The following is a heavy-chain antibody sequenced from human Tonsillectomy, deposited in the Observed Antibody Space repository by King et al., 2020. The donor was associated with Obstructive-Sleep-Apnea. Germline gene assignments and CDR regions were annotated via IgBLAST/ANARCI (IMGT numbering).Heavy chain of an antibody. D-gene: IGHD5-18*01. CDR3: ARADTAMVKGPYGMDV. J-gene: IGHJ6*02. CDR1: GFTFSSYS. CDR2: ISSSSRYI. Sequence: VQLVESGGGLVKPGGSLRLSCAASGFTFSSYSMNWVRQAPGKGLEWVSSISSSSRYIYYADSVKGRFTISRDNAKNSLYLQMNSLRAEDTAVYYCARADTAMVKGPYGMDVWGQGTTVTVSS. V-gene: IGHV3-21*01.